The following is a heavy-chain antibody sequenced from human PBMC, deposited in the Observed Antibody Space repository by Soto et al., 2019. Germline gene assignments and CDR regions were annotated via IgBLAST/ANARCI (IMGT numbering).Heavy chain of an antibody. CDR2: INTNSGGT. V-gene: IGHV1-2*02. CDR3: ARASLTICGAPYGMNV. Sequence: ASVKVSCKASGSTFTGYYMHWVRQAPGQGLEWMGWINTNSGGTNYAQKFQGRVTMNRDTSISTAYMELSRLRSDDTAVYYCARASLTICGAPYGMNVWGKRCSGAVSS. J-gene: IGHJ6*04. CDR1: GSTFTGYY. D-gene: IGHD3-3*01.